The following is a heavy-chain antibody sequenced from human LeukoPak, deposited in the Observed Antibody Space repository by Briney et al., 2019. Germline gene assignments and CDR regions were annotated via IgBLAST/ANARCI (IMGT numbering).Heavy chain of an antibody. CDR1: GGSISSSSYY. D-gene: IGHD3-10*01. J-gene: IGHJ5*02. Sequence: PSETLSLTCTVSGGSISSSSYYWGWIRQPPGKGLEWIGSIYYSGSTYYNPSLKSRVTISVDTSKNQFSLKLSSVTAADTAVYYCAREFGVRGELRFDPWGQGTLVTVSS. CDR3: AREFGVRGELRFDP. V-gene: IGHV4-39*07. CDR2: IYYSGST.